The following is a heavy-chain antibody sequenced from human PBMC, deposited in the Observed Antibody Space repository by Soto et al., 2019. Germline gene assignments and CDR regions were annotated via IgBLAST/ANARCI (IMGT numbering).Heavy chain of an antibody. CDR1: GFTFSGYS. Sequence: PGGSLRLSSVASGFTFSGYSMNWVRQAPGKGLDWVSSISSSSNYIYYADSVKGRFTISRDNSKNSLYLQMNSLRAEDTAVYYCAKTGDPSPGYFSSTAGYSDSWGQGTLVTVSS. V-gene: IGHV3-21*01. CDR3: AKTGDPSPGYFSSTAGYSDS. J-gene: IGHJ4*02. D-gene: IGHD3-9*01. CDR2: ISSSSNYI.